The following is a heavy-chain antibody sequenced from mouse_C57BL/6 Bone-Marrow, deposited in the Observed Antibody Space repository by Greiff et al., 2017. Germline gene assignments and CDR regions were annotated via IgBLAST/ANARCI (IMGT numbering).Heavy chain of an antibody. J-gene: IGHJ2*01. CDR1: GYAFSSSW. CDR3: AQITTVVALDY. CDR2: IYPGDGDT. V-gene: IGHV1-82*01. D-gene: IGHD1-1*01. Sequence: VKLQESGPELVKPGASVKISCKASGYAFSSSWMNWVKQRPGKGLEWIGRIYPGDGDTNYNGTFKGKATLTADKSSSTAYMQLSSLTSEDSAVYFCAQITTVVALDYGGQGTTLTVSS.